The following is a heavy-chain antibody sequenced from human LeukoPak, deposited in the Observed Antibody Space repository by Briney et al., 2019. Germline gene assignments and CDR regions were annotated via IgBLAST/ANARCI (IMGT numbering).Heavy chain of an antibody. CDR1: GFTFSSYA. V-gene: IGHV3-23*01. J-gene: IGHJ6*02. D-gene: IGHD3-10*01. CDR2: ISGSGGST. Sequence: PGGSLRLSCAASGFTFSSYAMSWVRQAPGKGLEWVSTISGSGGSTYYADSVKGRFTISRDNSKNTLYLQMNSLRAEDTAVYYCARITAIHYGSGSYYNDPDYYGMDVWGQGTTVTVSS. CDR3: ARITAIHYGSGSYYNDPDYYGMDV.